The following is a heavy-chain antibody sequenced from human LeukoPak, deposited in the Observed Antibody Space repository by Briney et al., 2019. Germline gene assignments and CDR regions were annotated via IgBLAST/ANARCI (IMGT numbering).Heavy chain of an antibody. D-gene: IGHD3-10*01. V-gene: IGHV3-23*01. J-gene: IGHJ4*02. CDR2: IGASGGST. CDR3: AKVYGSRGY. CDR1: GSTFSTFP. Sequence: PGGSLRLSCAASGSTFSTFPMSWVRQAPGKGLEWVSGIGASGGSTYYADSVKGRFTISRDNSKNTLYLQMNSLRAEDTAIYYCAKVYGSRGYWGQGTLVTVSS.